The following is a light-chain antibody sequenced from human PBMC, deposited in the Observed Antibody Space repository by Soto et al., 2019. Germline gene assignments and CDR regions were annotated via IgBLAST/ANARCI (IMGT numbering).Light chain of an antibody. J-gene: IGLJ2*01. V-gene: IGLV2-14*01. Sequence: QSALTQPASVSGCPGQSITICCTGTSSDVGGYNYVSWYQQHPGKAPKLMIYDVSNRPSGVSNRFSGSKSGNTASLTISGLQAEDEADYYCSSYTSSSTLVFGGGTKLTVL. CDR1: SSDVGGYNY. CDR3: SSYTSSSTLV. CDR2: DVS.